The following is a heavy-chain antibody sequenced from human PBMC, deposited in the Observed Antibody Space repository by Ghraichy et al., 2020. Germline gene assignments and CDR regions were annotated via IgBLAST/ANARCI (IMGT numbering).Heavy chain of an antibody. J-gene: IGHJ6*02. D-gene: IGHD3-3*01. CDR2: ISSNGGSK. V-gene: IGHV3-64*01. CDR3: ARILLLLDAIWCGYFPLDYYYGMDV. Sequence: GGSLRLSCAASGFTFSSYAMHWVRQAPGKGLEYVSAISSNGGSKYYANSVKGRFTISRDNSKNTLYLQMGSLRAEDMAVYYCARILLLLDAIWCGYFPLDYYYGMDVWGQGTTVTVSS. CDR1: GFTFSSYA.